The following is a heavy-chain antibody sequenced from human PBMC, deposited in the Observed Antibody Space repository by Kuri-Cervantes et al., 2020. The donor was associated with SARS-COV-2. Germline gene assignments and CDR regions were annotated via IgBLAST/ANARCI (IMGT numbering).Heavy chain of an antibody. CDR2: ISGSGGST. J-gene: IGHJ3*02. CDR3: AKSRSGSTTSAFDI. CDR1: GFTFSSYA. V-gene: IGHV3-23*01. D-gene: IGHD1-26*01. Sequence: LTCAASGFTFSSYAMSCVRQAPGKGLEWVSAISGSGGSTYYADSVKGRFTISRDNSKNTLYLQMNSLRAEDTAVYYCAKSRSGSTTSAFDIWGQGTMVTVSS.